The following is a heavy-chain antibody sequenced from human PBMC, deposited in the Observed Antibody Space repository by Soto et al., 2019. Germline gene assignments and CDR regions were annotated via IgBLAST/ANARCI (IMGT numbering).Heavy chain of an antibody. Sequence: GESLKISCKASGYSFTAYRIGWVRQVPGKGLEWMGIIYPSDSDTRYSPSFQGQVTISADKSIRTLYLHWSSLKASDSAIYYCARHDLSFNGGYYDGMDVWGQGTTVTVSS. J-gene: IGHJ6*02. CDR1: GYSFTAYR. V-gene: IGHV5-51*01. CDR2: IYPSDSDT. D-gene: IGHD2-21*02. CDR3: ARHDLSFNGGYYDGMDV.